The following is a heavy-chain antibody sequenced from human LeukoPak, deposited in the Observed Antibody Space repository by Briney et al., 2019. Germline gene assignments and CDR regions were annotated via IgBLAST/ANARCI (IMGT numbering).Heavy chain of an antibody. J-gene: IGHJ4*02. V-gene: IGHV3-7*01. CDR3: AVSRDTAMDYYFDY. Sequence: GGSLRLSCAASGFTFSSYWMSWVRQAPGKGLEWVANIKQDGSEKYYVDSVKGRFTISRDNAKNSLYLQMNSLRAEDTAVYYCAVSRDTAMDYYFDYWGQGTLVTVSS. CDR2: IKQDGSEK. CDR1: GFTFSSYW. D-gene: IGHD5-18*01.